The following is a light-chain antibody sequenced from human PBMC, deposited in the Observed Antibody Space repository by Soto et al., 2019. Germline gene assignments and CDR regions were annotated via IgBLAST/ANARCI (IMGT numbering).Light chain of an antibody. CDR1: RSNIGSNT. V-gene: IGLV1-44*01. CDR3: ATWVDSLDGYV. Sequence: QSVLTQPPSASGTPGQRVTISCSGSRSNIGSNTVNWYQQLPGTAPKLLIYSHNQRPSGVPDRFSGSKSGTSASLAISGLQSEDEADYYCATWVDSLDGYVFGTGTKVTVL. J-gene: IGLJ1*01. CDR2: SHN.